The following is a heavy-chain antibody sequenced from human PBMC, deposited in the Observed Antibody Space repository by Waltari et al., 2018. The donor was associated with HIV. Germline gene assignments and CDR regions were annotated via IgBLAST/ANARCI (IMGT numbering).Heavy chain of an antibody. CDR2: IYHTGSA. D-gene: IGHD6-25*01. Sequence: QVQLQESGPGLVRPSETLYLSCSVSGFSLPPGYYWGWVRQPPGKGLELIGYIYHTGSAYYHPSLKSRVSISVDTSKNQFSLKVNSMTASDAAVYYCARVRPADQRYLDYWGQGTLVTVSS. CDR1: GFSLPPGYY. CDR3: ARVRPADQRYLDY. V-gene: IGHV4-38-2*02. J-gene: IGHJ4*02.